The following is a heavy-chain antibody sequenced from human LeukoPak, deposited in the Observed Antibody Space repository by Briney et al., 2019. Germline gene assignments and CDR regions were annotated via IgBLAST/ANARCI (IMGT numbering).Heavy chain of an antibody. D-gene: IGHD3-22*01. J-gene: IGHJ4*02. Sequence: PSETLSLTCTVSGDSLSGISFYWSWLRQPPGKGLQYIGYIQYSGSTNYNPSLKSRVTISVDTSKNRFSLKLSSVTAADTAVYYCARYYDSSGYWSTPHFDYWGQGTLVTVSS. CDR1: GDSLSGISFY. CDR2: IQYSGST. CDR3: ARYYDSSGYWSTPHFDY. V-gene: IGHV4-61*01.